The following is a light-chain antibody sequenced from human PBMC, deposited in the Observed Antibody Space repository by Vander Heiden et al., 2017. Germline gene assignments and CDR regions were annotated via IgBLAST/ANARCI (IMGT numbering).Light chain of an antibody. CDR3: QQSDSTPIT. Sequence: DIQMTQSPSSLSASVGDRVTITCRASQSMSSYLNWYQQKPGKAPKLLIYAASSLQSGVPSRFSGSGSGTDFTLTISSLQPEDFATYYCQQSDSTPITFGQGTLLEIK. CDR1: QSMSSY. V-gene: IGKV1-39*01. J-gene: IGKJ5*01. CDR2: AAS.